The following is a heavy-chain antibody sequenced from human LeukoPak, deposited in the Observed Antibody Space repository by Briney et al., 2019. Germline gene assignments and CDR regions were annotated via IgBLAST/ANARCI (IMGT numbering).Heavy chain of an antibody. CDR1: GYTLTDYY. CDR3: ARSTYYYDSSGYYPY. D-gene: IGHD3-22*01. Sequence: ASVKVSCKASGYTLTDYYMHWVRQAPGQGLERMGWISPNSGGTNYAQNFQGRVTMTRDTSVSTAYMELSSLRSEDTAVYYCARSTYYYDSSGYYPYWGQGTLVTVSS. V-gene: IGHV1-2*02. CDR2: ISPNSGGT. J-gene: IGHJ4*02.